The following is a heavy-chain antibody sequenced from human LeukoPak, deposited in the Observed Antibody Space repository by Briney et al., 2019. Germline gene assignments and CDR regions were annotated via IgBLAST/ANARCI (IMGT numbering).Heavy chain of an antibody. V-gene: IGHV3-48*01. CDR3: ARGGANRPDY. J-gene: IGHJ4*02. Sequence: PGGSLRLSCATSGFTFSNYGVNWVRQAPGKGLEWVAYIGSITSIKNYADSVKGRFTISRDNAKNSLYLQMNNLRAEDAAVYYCARGGANRPDYWGQGTLVTVSS. CDR1: GFTFSNYG. CDR2: IGSITSIK. D-gene: IGHD4/OR15-4a*01.